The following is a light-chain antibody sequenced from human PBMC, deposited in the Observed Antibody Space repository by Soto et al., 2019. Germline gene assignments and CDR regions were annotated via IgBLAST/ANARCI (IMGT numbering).Light chain of an antibody. V-gene: IGLV1-40*01. CDR1: SPNIGAGYD. Sequence: QSVLTQPPSVSGAPGQRVTISCTGSSPNIGAGYDVHWYQQLPGTAPKLLIYGNSNRPSGVPDRFSGSKSGTSASLAIPGLQAEDEADYYCQSYDSSLSGYVFGTGTKLTVL. CDR3: QSYDSSLSGYV. J-gene: IGLJ1*01. CDR2: GNS.